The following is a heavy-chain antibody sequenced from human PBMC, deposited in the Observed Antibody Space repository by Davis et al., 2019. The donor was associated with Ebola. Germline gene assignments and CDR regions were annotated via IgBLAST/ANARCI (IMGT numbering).Heavy chain of an antibody. Sequence: SVKVSCKASGGTFSSYAISWVRQAPGHGLEWMGGIIPIFGTANYAQKFQGRVTITADESTSTAYMELSSLRSEDTAVYYCAREGAAQYYYGMDVWGQGTTVTVSS. CDR1: GGTFSSYA. V-gene: IGHV1-69*13. CDR2: IIPIFGTA. CDR3: AREGAAQYYYGMDV. J-gene: IGHJ6*02. D-gene: IGHD6-25*01.